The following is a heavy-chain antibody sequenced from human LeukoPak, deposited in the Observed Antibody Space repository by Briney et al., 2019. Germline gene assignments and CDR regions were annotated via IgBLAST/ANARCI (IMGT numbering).Heavy chain of an antibody. CDR2: INSDGSST. CDR3: ARAGSELWFNDAFDI. V-gene: IGHV3-74*01. J-gene: IGHJ3*02. D-gene: IGHD5-18*01. Sequence: PGGSLRLSCAASGFTFSSYWMHWVRQAPGKGLVWVSRINSDGSSTSYADSVKGRFTISRDNAKNTLYLQMNSLRAEDTAVYYCARAGSELWFNDAFDIWGQGTMVTVSS. CDR1: GFTFSSYW.